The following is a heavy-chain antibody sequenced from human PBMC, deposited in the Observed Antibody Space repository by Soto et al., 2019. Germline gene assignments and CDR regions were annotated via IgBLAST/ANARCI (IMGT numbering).Heavy chain of an antibody. Sequence: RLSCAASGFTFSSYGMHWVRQAPGKGLEWVAIISYDGNKKYYADSVRGRFTISRDNSKNTLYLQMNSLRAEDTAIYFCAKDTGDCSRTNCNPGNNWFDPWGQGTLVTVSS. CDR2: ISYDGNKK. D-gene: IGHD2-2*01. CDR3: AKDTGDCSRTNCNPGNNWFDP. CDR1: GFTFSSYG. J-gene: IGHJ5*02. V-gene: IGHV3-30*18.